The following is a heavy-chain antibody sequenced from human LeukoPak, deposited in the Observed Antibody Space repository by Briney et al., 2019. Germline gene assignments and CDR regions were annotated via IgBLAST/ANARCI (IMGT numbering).Heavy chain of an antibody. CDR1: GYTFSNYG. CDR3: TRLVIYPAYYYYMDV. J-gene: IGHJ6*03. CDR2: ISSYNGNT. Sequence: ASVKVSCKASGYTFSNYGISWVRQAPGQGLEWMGWISSYNGNTNYAQKFQGRVSMTTDTSTSTAYMELTSLTSDDTAMYYCTRLVIYPAYYYYMDVWGESTTLTVYS. D-gene: IGHD4-23*01. V-gene: IGHV1-18*01.